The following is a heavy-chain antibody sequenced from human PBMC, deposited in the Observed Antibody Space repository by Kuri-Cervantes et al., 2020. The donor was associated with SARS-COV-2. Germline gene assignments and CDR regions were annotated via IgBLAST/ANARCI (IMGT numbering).Heavy chain of an antibody. CDR1: GYTFTSYD. D-gene: IGHD5-24*01. V-gene: IGHV1-8*01. J-gene: IGHJ6*02. CDR3: ARGRNSDGYNFAYYYYYGMDV. Sequence: ASVKVSCKASGYTFTSYDINWVRQATGQGLEWVGWMNPNSGNTGYAQKFQGRVTMTRNTSISTAYMELSSLRSEDTAVYYCARGRNSDGYNFAYYYYYGMDVWGQGTTVTVSS. CDR2: MNPNSGNT.